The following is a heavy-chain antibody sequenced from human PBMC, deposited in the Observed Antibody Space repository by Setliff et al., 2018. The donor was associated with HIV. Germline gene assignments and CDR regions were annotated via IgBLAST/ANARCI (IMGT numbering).Heavy chain of an antibody. Sequence: PGGSLRLSCAASGFTFSSYAMHWVRQAPGKGLEWVAVISYDGSNKYYADSVKGRFTISRDNSKNTLYLQMNSLRAEDTAVYYCAQSLGSLHGMDVWGQGTTVTVSS. CDR2: ISYDGSNK. D-gene: IGHD1-26*01. J-gene: IGHJ6*02. CDR3: AQSLGSLHGMDV. CDR1: GFTFSSYA. V-gene: IGHV3-30-3*01.